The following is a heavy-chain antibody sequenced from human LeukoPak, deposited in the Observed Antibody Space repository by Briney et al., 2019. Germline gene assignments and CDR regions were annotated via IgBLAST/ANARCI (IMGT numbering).Heavy chain of an antibody. Sequence: ASVKVSCKASGYTFTSYYMHWVRQAPGQGLEWMGIINPSGGSTSYSQKFQGRVTMTRDTSTRTVYMELSSLRSEDTAVYYCARAFFISHPFGRLDYWGQGNLVTVSS. CDR1: GYTFTSYY. CDR3: ARAFFISHPFGRLDY. D-gene: IGHD3-10*01. CDR2: INPSGGST. V-gene: IGHV1-46*01. J-gene: IGHJ4*02.